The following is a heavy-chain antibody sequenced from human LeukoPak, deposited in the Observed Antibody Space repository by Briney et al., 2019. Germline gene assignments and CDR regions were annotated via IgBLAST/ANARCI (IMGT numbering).Heavy chain of an antibody. Sequence: PGGSLRLSCAASGFTFSSYAMHWVRQAPGKGLEWVAVISYDGSNKYYADSVKGRFTISRDNSKNTLYLQMNSLRAEDTAVYYCARGRDGYKRGYFDYWGQGTLVTVSS. J-gene: IGHJ4*02. CDR2: ISYDGSNK. CDR1: GFTFSSYA. V-gene: IGHV3-30*04. D-gene: IGHD5-24*01. CDR3: ARGRDGYKRGYFDY.